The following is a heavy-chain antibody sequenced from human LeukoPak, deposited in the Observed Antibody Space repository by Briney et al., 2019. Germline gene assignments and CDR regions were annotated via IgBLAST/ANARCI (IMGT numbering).Heavy chain of an antibody. CDR3: ARAPITMIVVVITPGYFDY. Sequence: PGWSLRVSRAPAGLISRSYEMTWVRQGPGNWPSWVSYISCSGSTIYYADSVKGRFTISRDNAKNSLYLQMNSLRAEDTAVYYCARAPITMIVVVITPGYFDYWGQGTLVTVSS. D-gene: IGHD3-22*01. J-gene: IGHJ4*02. V-gene: IGHV3-48*03. CDR2: ISCSGSTI. CDR1: GLISRSYE.